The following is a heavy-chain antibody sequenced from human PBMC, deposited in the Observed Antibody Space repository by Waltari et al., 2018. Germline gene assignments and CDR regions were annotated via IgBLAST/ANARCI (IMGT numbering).Heavy chain of an antibody. D-gene: IGHD3-3*01. CDR2: IIPIFGTA. CDR1: GGTFSSYA. CDR3: ARPDYDFWSGYHFYYYYGMDV. Sequence: QVQLVQSGAEVKKPGSSVKVSCKASGGTFSSYAISWVRQAPGQGLEWMGGIIPIFGTANYAQKFQGRVTITADESTSTAYMELSSLRSEDTAVYYCARPDYDFWSGYHFYYYYGMDVWGQGTTVTVSS. J-gene: IGHJ6*02. V-gene: IGHV1-69*01.